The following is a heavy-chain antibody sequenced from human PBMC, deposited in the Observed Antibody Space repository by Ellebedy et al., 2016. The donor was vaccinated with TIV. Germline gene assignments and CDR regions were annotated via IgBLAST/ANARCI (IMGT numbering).Heavy chain of an antibody. CDR3: AGGISVAGTSLGF. V-gene: IGHV3-53*01. Sequence: GESLKISCAASGFTVSSNYMSWVRQAPGRGLEWVSTIYSSGGTYYAGSVKGRFTISRDNSKNTLYLQMISLRAEDTAVYYCAGGISVAGTSLGFWGQGTLVTVSS. CDR2: IYSSGGT. CDR1: GFTVSSNY. J-gene: IGHJ4*02. D-gene: IGHD6-19*01.